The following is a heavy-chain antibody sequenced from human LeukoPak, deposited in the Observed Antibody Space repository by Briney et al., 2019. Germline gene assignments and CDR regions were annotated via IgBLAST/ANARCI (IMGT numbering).Heavy chain of an antibody. V-gene: IGHV1-8*03. D-gene: IGHD5-12*01. CDR3: ARGWLADNWFDP. CDR1: GYTFTSYD. Sequence: ASVKVSCKASGYTFTSYDINWVRQATGQGLEWVGWMNPNSGNTGYAQKFQGRVTITRNTSISTAYMELSSLRSEDTAVYYCARGWLADNWFDPWGQGTLVTVSS. J-gene: IGHJ5*02. CDR2: MNPNSGNT.